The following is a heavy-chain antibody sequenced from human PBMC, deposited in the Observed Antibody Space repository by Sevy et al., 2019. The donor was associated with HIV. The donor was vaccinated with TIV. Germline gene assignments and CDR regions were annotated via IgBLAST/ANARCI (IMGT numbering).Heavy chain of an antibody. CDR2: ISYDGTND. CDR3: AGGYDRRHYYYAMDV. V-gene: IGHV3-30*04. CDR1: GFTFNRYA. J-gene: IGHJ6*02. D-gene: IGHD5-12*01. Sequence: GGSLRLSCVASGFTFNRYAMHWVRQAPGKGLEWVAVISYDGTNDYYADSVKGRFTISRDNPKNTLYLQMNSLRAEDTAVYSCAGGYDRRHYYYAMDVWGQGTTVTVSS.